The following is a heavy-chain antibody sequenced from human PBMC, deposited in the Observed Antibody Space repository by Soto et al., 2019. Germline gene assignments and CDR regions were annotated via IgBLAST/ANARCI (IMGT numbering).Heavy chain of an antibody. CDR2: INPSGGST. CDR1: GYTLASYY. J-gene: IGHJ4*02. V-gene: IGHV1-46*01. Sequence: ASVKVSCKASGYTLASYYMHWVRQAPGQGLEWMGIINPSGGSTSYAQKFQGRVTMTRDTSTSTVYMELSSLRSEDTAVYYCARDLLGLRRSYDYWGQGTLVTVSS. D-gene: IGHD3-16*01. CDR3: ARDLLGLRRSYDY.